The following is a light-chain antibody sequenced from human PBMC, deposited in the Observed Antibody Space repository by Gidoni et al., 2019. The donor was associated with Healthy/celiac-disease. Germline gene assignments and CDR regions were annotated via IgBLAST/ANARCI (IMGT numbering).Light chain of an antibody. CDR1: QSVLYSSNNKNY. V-gene: IGKV4-1*01. J-gene: IGKJ4*01. CDR2: WAS. CDR3: QQYYSTPFPFT. Sequence: DIVMTQSPDSLAVSLGERATINCTSSQSVLYSSNNKNYLAWYQQKPGQPPKLLIYWASTRESGVPDRFSGSGSGTDFTLTISSRQAEDVAVYYCQQYYSTPFPFTFGGXTKVEIK.